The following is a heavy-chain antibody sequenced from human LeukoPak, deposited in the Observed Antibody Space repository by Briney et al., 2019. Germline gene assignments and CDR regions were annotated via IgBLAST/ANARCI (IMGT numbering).Heavy chain of an antibody. CDR3: ASTPYCSSTSCYWSWFDP. D-gene: IGHD2-2*01. CDR1: GGSISSGGYS. Sequence: PSETLSLTRAVSGGSISSGGYSWSWVRQPPGKGLEWIGYIYHSGSTYYNPSLKSRVTISVDRSKNQFSLKLSSVTAADTAVYYCASTPYCSSTSCYWSWFDPWGQGTLVTVSS. V-gene: IGHV4-30-2*01. J-gene: IGHJ5*02. CDR2: IYHSGST.